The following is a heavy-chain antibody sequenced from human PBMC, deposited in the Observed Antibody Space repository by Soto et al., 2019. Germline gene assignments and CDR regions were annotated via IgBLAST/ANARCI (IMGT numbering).Heavy chain of an antibody. D-gene: IGHD6-19*01. CDR1: GDSFSDYY. V-gene: IGHV4-59*01. CDR3: ARGHYSSGWPIDH. J-gene: IGHJ4*02. CDR2: VFHSATT. Sequence: QVQLQESGPGLVKPSETLTLTCTVSGDSFSDYYWNWIRQVPGKGLEWIGFVFHSATTSYNPSLKTRVAISDDTSKKQFSLSLTSVTAADTAIYYCARGHYSSGWPIDHWGQGILVTVSS.